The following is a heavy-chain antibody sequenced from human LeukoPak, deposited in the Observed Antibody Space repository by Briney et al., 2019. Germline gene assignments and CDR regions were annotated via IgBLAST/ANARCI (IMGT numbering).Heavy chain of an antibody. CDR2: IWYEGSTT. Sequence: AGGSLTPSCAASGFTVSSYGMHWVRQPPGKWLEWVAFIWYEGSTTHDADSVKGRFNISRDNSTNALYVQMDSLRAEDTAVYYCARDSVWGQGTLVTVSS. CDR3: ARDSV. J-gene: IGHJ4*02. CDR1: GFTVSSYG. V-gene: IGHV3-33*01.